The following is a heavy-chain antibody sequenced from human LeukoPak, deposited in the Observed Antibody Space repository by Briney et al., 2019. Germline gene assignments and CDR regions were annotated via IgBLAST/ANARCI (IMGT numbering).Heavy chain of an antibody. Sequence: GGSLRLSCAASGFTFSSYEMNWARQAPGKGLEWVSYISSSGSTIYYADSLKGRFTISRDNAKNSLYLQMNSLRAEDTAIYYCARVAVYGSGFNWGQGTLVTVSS. CDR1: GFTFSSYE. CDR3: ARVAVYGSGFN. V-gene: IGHV3-48*03. J-gene: IGHJ4*02. CDR2: ISSSGSTI. D-gene: IGHD3-10*01.